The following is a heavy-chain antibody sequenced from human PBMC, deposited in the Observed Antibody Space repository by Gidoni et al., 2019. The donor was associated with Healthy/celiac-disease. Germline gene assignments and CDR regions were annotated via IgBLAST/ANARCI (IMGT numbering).Heavy chain of an antibody. V-gene: IGHV3-21*01. CDR3: ARDFHLELHPH. J-gene: IGHJ4*02. Sequence: EVQLVESGGGRVKPGGSLRPSGAAAGFPFSSYSMTWVCQAPGKGLECVSSISSSSSYIYYADSVKGRFTISRDNAKNSLYLQMNSLIAEDTAVYYCARDFHLELHPHWGQGTLVTVSS. D-gene: IGHD1-26*01. CDR2: ISSSSSYI. CDR1: GFPFSSYS.